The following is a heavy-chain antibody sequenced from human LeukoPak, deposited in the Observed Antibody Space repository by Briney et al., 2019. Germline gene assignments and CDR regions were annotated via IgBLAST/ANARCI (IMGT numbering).Heavy chain of an antibody. CDR2: IKEDGSDK. D-gene: IGHD5-24*01. V-gene: IGHV3-7*01. J-gene: IGHJ4*02. CDR1: GFSLSHHW. Sequence: PGGSLRLSCAASGFSLSHHWMNWVRRAPGEGLEWVASIKEDGSDKYYVDAVKGRFTISRDNTKNSMDLQMTRLTAEDTAVYYCVREGRQGNNPALSFYSSGQGALVIVSA. CDR3: VREGRQGNNPALSFYS.